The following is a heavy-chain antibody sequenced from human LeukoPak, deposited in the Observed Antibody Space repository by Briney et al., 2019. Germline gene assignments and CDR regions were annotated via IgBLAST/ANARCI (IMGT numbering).Heavy chain of an antibody. CDR2: FDPDDSNS. CDR3: ARHPSRSSGWHTY. D-gene: IGHD6-19*01. J-gene: IGHJ4*02. Sequence: GESLKISCRTSGYSFTDYWMSWVRQMPGEGLGWMGTFDPDDSNSNYSPSFQGHVTFSADKSISTAYLQWSSLKASDTAMYYCARHPSRSSGWHTYWGQGTLVTVSS. V-gene: IGHV5-10-1*01. CDR1: GYSFTDYW.